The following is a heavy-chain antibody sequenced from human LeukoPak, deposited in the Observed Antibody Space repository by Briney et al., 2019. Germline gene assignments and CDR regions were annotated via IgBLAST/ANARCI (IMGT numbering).Heavy chain of an antibody. CDR1: GASITSSAYY. J-gene: IGHJ4*02. CDR3: ASHFLWSDTRGFDF. CDR2: ISHSGST. V-gene: IGHV4-39*01. D-gene: IGHD3-3*01. Sequence: SETLSLTCGVSGASITSSAYYWGWIRQSPGKGLEWIGSISHSGSTYYNPSLKSRVTISVDTSNNKFSVKLGSLTATDTAVYFCASHFLWSDTRGFDFWGQGILVTVSS.